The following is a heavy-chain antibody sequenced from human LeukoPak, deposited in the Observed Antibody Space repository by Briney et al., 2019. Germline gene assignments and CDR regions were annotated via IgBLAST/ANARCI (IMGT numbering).Heavy chain of an antibody. CDR1: EYTFTGYY. J-gene: IGHJ5*02. Sequence: SVKVSCKASEYTFTGYYMHWVRQAPGQGLEWMGWINPDSGSTNYAQKFQGRVTMTRDTSISTAYMELSRLTSDDTAVYYCARDHGLNKRWFDPWGQGTLVTVSS. CDR3: ARDHGLNKRWFDP. D-gene: IGHD1/OR15-1a*01. V-gene: IGHV1-2*02. CDR2: INPDSGST.